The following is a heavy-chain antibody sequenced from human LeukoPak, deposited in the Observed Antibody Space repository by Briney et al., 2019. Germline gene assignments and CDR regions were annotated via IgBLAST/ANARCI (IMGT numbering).Heavy chain of an antibody. CDR2: TYFRSKWYS. V-gene: IGHV6-1*01. CDR1: GDIVSSNSAA. Sequence: SQTLSLTCAISGDIVSSNSAAWNWIRQSPSRGLEWLGRTYFRSKWYSDYTMSVKGRITINGDTSKNQFSLQLNSVTPEDTAVYFCARSIPATGNNFDYWGQGTRVTVSS. D-gene: IGHD6-13*01. CDR3: ARSIPATGNNFDY. J-gene: IGHJ4*02.